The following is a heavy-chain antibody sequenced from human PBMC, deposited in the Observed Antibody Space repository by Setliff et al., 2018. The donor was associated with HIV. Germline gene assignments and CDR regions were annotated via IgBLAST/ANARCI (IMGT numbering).Heavy chain of an antibody. CDR2: IYYFGAT. CDR1: GDSIRSRSVY. J-gene: IGHJ5*01. D-gene: IGHD3-3*01. Sequence: PSETLSLTCNVSGDSIRSRSVYWGWIRQPPGTGLEWIGSIYYFGATYYNPSLKSRASISLDTSENHFSLKLYSVTAADTAVYYCVGGFWSGPLFDPWGRGTLVTVSS. CDR3: VGGFWSGPLFDP. V-gene: IGHV4-39*02.